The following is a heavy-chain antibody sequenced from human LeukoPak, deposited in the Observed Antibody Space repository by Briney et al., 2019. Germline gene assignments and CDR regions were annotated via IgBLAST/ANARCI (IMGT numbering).Heavy chain of an antibody. D-gene: IGHD1-26*01. CDR3: AKERRGRELGDAFDI. J-gene: IGHJ3*02. Sequence: GRSLRLSCAASGFTFSSYGMHWVRQAPGKGLEWVAVIWYGGSNKYYADSVKGRFTISRDNSKNTLYLQMNSLRAEDTAVYYCAKERRGRELGDAFDIWGQGTMVTVSS. V-gene: IGHV3-30*18. CDR2: IWYGGSNK. CDR1: GFTFSSYG.